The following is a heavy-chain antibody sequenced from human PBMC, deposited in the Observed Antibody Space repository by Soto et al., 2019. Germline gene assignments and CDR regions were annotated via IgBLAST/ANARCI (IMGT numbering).Heavy chain of an antibody. CDR1: GFTFDDYA. CDR2: ISWNSGSI. D-gene: IGHD2-2*01. V-gene: IGHV3-9*01. Sequence: SLRLSCAASGFTFDDYAMHWVRQAPGKGLEWVSGISWNSGSIGYADSVKGRFTISRDNAKNSLYLQMNSLRAEDTALYYCAKDRGIYCSSTSCYGSDGMDVWGQGTTVTVSS. J-gene: IGHJ6*02. CDR3: AKDRGIYCSSTSCYGSDGMDV.